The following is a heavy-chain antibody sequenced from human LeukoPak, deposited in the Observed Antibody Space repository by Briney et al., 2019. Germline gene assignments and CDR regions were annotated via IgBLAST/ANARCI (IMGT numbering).Heavy chain of an antibody. D-gene: IGHD3-3*01. J-gene: IGHJ4*02. Sequence: SGPTLVKPTQTLTLTCTFSGFSLSTSGVGVGWIRQPPGKALEWLALIYWNDDKRYSPSLKSRLTIPKDTSKNQVVLTMTNMDPVDTATYYCAHSRPPYYDFWSGLGGYFDYWGQGTLVTVSS. CDR1: GFSLSTSGVG. V-gene: IGHV2-5*01. CDR2: IYWNDDK. CDR3: AHSRPPYYDFWSGLGGYFDY.